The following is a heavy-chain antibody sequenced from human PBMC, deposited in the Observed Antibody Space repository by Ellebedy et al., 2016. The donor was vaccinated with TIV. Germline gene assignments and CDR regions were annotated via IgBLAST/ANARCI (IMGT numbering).Heavy chain of an antibody. CDR1: GCTFSSYA. V-gene: IGHV1-69*04. D-gene: IGHD6-13*01. CDR3: ARDVAAAGSGY. CDR2: IIPILNIA. J-gene: IGHJ4*02. Sequence: AASVKVSCKASGCTFSSYAINWVRQAPGQGLEWMGRIIPILNIANYAQKFQGRVTITADKSTSTAYMELSSLRSEDTAVYYCARDVAAAGSGYWGQGTLVTVSS.